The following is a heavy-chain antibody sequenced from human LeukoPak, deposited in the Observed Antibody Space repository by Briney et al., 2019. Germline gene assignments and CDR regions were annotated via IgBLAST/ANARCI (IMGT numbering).Heavy chain of an antibody. J-gene: IGHJ4*02. D-gene: IGHD2-15*01. CDR3: ASLPPKRGYCSGGSCTDFDY. V-gene: IGHV3-30-3*01. CDR2: ISYDGSNK. Sequence: GGSLRLSCAASGFTFSSYAMHWVRQAPGKGLEWVAVISYDGSNKYYADSVKGRFTISRDNAKNTLYLQMNSLRAEDTAVYYCASLPPKRGYCSGGSCTDFDYWGQGTLVTVSS. CDR1: GFTFSSYA.